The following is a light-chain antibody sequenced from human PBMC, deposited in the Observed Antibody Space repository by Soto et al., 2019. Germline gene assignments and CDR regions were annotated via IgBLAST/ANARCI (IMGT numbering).Light chain of an antibody. CDR2: DAS. CDR3: QQRRV. CDR1: QSVSSY. V-gene: IGKV3-11*01. Sequence: EIVLTQSPATLSLSPGERATLSCRASQSVSSYLAWYQQKPGQAPRLLIYDASNRATGIPARFSGSGSGTDFTPTISSLEPEDFAVYYCQQRRVFGPGTKVDIK. J-gene: IGKJ3*01.